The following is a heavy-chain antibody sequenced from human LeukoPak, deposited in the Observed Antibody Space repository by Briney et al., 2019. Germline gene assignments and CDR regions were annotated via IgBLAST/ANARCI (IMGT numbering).Heavy chain of an antibody. CDR3: ARVFPAAGLDY. V-gene: IGHV3-7*01. J-gene: IGHJ4*02. CDR1: GLTFSSYW. CDR2: IKQDGSEK. D-gene: IGHD1-14*01. Sequence: GGSLRLSCAASGLTFSSYWMSWVRQAPGKGLEWVANIKQDGSEKYYVDSVKGRFTISRDNAKNSLYRQMNSLRAEDTAGYYCARVFPAAGLDYWGQGTLVTVSS.